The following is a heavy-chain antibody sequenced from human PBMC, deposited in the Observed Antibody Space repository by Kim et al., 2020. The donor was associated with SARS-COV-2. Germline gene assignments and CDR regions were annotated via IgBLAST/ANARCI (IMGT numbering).Heavy chain of an antibody. D-gene: IGHD3-22*01. CDR1: GGSFSGYY. J-gene: IGHJ4*02. Sequence: SETLSLTCAVYGGSFSGYYWSWIRQPPGKGLEWIGEINHSGSTNYNPSLKSRVTISVDTSKNQFSLKLSSVTAADTAVYYCARRYYYDSSGYYPDYWGQGTLVTVSS. V-gene: IGHV4-34*01. CDR3: ARRYYYDSSGYYPDY. CDR2: INHSGST.